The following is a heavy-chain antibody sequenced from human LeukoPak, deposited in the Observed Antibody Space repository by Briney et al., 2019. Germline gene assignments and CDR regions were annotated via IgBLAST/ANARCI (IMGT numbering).Heavy chain of an antibody. J-gene: IGHJ4*02. D-gene: IGHD6-13*01. CDR1: GFTFSSFW. Sequence: PGGSLRLSCAASGFTFSSFWMHWVREARGKGVVWVSRINSDGSSTSYADSVKGRFTISSDNATNTLYLQMNSLRAEDTAVYYCARDSVRSSSWYFPSAYWGQGTLVTVSS. V-gene: IGHV3-74*01. CDR2: INSDGSST. CDR3: ARDSVRSSSWYFPSAY.